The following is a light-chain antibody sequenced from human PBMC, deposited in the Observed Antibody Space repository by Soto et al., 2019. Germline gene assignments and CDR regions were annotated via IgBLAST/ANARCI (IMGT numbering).Light chain of an antibody. CDR3: QQYNTWVRGT. Sequence: EVVVTQSPATLSVSPGERVTLSCRASQSVDSDVAWFQHKPGQAPRLLMYGASPRSAGIPGRFSGSGYEADFTFTISSLEPEDSATYFCQQYNTWVRGTFGQGTKLEIK. CDR1: QSVDSD. CDR2: GAS. V-gene: IGKV3-15*01. J-gene: IGKJ2*01.